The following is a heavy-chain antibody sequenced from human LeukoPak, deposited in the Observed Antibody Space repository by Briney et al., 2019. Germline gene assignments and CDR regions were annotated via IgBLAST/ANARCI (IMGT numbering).Heavy chain of an antibody. CDR3: ARTPPSYYYGSGRGAFDI. V-gene: IGHV5-51*01. J-gene: IGHJ3*02. D-gene: IGHD3-10*01. CDR1: GYSFTSYW. CDR2: IYPCDSDT. Sequence: GESLKISCKGSGYSFTSYWIGWVRQMPGKGLEWMGIIYPCDSDTRYSPSFQGQVTISADKSISTAYLQWSSLKASDTAMYYCARTPPSYYYGSGRGAFDIWGQGTMVTVSS.